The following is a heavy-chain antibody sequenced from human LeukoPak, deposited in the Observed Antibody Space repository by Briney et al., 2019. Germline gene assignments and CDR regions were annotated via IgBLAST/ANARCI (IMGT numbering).Heavy chain of an antibody. CDR3: ARHKYNSGWSYFDS. J-gene: IGHJ4*02. CDR1: GDSISNYY. CDR2: ISYSGTT. D-gene: IGHD6-19*01. V-gene: IGHV4-59*08. Sequence: SETLSLTCTISGDSISNYYWSWLRQPPGKGLEWIGYISYSGTTNSNPSLKSRVTISVDTSKNQFSLRLSSVTAADTAVYYCARHKYNSGWSYFDSWSQGTLVTVSS.